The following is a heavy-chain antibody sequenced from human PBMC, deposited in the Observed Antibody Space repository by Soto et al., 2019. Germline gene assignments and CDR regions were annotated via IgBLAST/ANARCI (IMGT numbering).Heavy chain of an antibody. Sequence: QVQLQESGPGLVKPSQTLSLTCTVSGGSISSGGYYWSWIRQHPGKGLEWIGYIYYSGSTYYNPSLKSRVTISVETSKNQFSLKLSSVTAADTAVYYCARFLVEMATIDYWGQGTLVTVSS. J-gene: IGHJ4*02. D-gene: IGHD5-12*01. CDR1: GGSISSGGYY. CDR2: IYYSGST. CDR3: ARFLVEMATIDY. V-gene: IGHV4-31*03.